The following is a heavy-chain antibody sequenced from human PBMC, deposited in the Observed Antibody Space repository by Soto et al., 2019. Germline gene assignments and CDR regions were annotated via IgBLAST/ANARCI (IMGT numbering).Heavy chain of an antibody. V-gene: IGHV2-5*02. CDR1: GFSLTTSGVG. CDR3: AHTTTELGWFDP. D-gene: IGHD3-10*01. J-gene: IGHJ5*02. CDR2: IYWDDVK. Sequence: QITLKESGPTLVKPTQTLTLTCSFSGFSLTTSGVGVAWIRQPPGKALEWLALIYWDDVKRYSPSLKSRLTITKETSDNQVVLTMTNVDPVDTPTYYSAHTTTELGWFDPWGQGTLVTVSS.